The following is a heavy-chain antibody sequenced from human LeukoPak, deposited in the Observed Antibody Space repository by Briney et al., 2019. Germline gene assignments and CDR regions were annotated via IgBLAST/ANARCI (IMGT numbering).Heavy chain of an antibody. CDR3: VGNWFDP. J-gene: IGHJ5*02. CDR2: INSDGSSA. Sequence: GGSLRLSCVASGFTFRSYWMHWVRQAPGKGLVWVSRINSDGSSASYADSVKGRFTISRDNAKNTLYLQMNSLRAEDTAVYYCVGNWFDPWGQGTLVTVSS. CDR1: GFTFRSYW. V-gene: IGHV3-74*01.